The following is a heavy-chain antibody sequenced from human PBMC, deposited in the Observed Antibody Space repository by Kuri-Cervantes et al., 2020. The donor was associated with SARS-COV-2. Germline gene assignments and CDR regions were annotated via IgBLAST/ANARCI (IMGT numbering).Heavy chain of an antibody. CDR3: ARVNWDVPFTTLDY. CDR2: VSSYTGNT. J-gene: IGHJ4*02. Sequence: ASVNVSCKASGYTFSNYGFSWGRQAPGQGLEWMGWVSSYTGNTDYAQKFLGRITMTADKSRTTADLELRSLRSDDTAVYYCARVNWDVPFTTLDYWGQGTLVTVSS. D-gene: IGHD1-1*01. CDR1: GYTFSNYG. V-gene: IGHV1-18*04.